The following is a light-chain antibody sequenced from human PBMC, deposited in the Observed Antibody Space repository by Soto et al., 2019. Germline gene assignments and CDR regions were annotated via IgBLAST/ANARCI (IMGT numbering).Light chain of an antibody. CDR3: SSYAGSNTYV. CDR2: EVS. Sequence: QSALTQPPSASGSPGQSVILSCTGTSSDVGGYNYVSWYQQHPGKAPKLMIYEVSKRPSGVPDRFSGSKSGNTASLTVSGLQAEDEADYYCSSYAGSNTYVFATGTKVTVL. J-gene: IGLJ1*01. V-gene: IGLV2-8*01. CDR1: SSDVGGYNY.